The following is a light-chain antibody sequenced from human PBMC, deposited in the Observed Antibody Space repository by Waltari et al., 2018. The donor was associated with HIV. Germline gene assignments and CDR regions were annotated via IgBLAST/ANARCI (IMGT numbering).Light chain of an antibody. CDR2: DVD. CDR3: SSYTTTNTVV. V-gene: IGLV2-14*03. Sequence: QSALTQPATVSGSPVQSITISCSGTSSDISPYHFVSWYQKHPHKAPKPLIYDVDTRPSGVPRRFSGSKSGDTASLTISAIQADDEADYFCSSYTTTNTVVFGGGTKVSVL. J-gene: IGLJ2*01. CDR1: SSDISPYHF.